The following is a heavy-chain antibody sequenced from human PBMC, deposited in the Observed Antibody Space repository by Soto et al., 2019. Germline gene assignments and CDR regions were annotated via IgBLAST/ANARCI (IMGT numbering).Heavy chain of an antibody. J-gene: IGHJ4*02. D-gene: IGHD3-3*01. Sequence: GGSLRLSCAASGFTFSSYWMSWVRQAPGKGLEWVANIKQDGSEKYYVDSVKGRFTISRDNAKNSLYLQMNSLRAEDTAVYYCARDKYDFWSGFPLHYWGQGTMVTV. CDR2: IKQDGSEK. V-gene: IGHV3-7*03. CDR1: GFTFSSYW. CDR3: ARDKYDFWSGFPLHY.